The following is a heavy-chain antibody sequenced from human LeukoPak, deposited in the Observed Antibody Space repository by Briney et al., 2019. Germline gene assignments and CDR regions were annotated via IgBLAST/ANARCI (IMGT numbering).Heavy chain of an antibody. D-gene: IGHD6-19*01. V-gene: IGHV3-23*01. CDR3: AKDQGSSGWYRY. Sequence: GGSLRLSCAASGFTFSSYAMSWVRQAPGKGLEWVSAISGSGGSTYYADSVKGRFTISRDNSKNTLYLQVNSLRAEDTAVYYCAKDQGSSGWYRYWGQGTLVTVSS. CDR1: GFTFSSYA. J-gene: IGHJ4*02. CDR2: ISGSGGST.